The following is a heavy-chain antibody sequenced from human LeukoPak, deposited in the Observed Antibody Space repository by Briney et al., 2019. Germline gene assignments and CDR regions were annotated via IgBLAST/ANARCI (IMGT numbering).Heavy chain of an antibody. CDR3: VGVGCSSTSCSSRYYYMAV. CDR2: INLSGGST. CDR1: GYTFTNYY. Sequence: ASVTVSYMASGYTFTNYYMHWLGQAPGQGLEWMGIINLSGGSTSYAQQFQGRVTMTRDMSPSTVYMELNTLSSDDTAVYYCVGVGCSSTSCSSRYYYMAVWGKGTTFTVSS. D-gene: IGHD2-2*01. V-gene: IGHV1-46*01. J-gene: IGHJ6*03.